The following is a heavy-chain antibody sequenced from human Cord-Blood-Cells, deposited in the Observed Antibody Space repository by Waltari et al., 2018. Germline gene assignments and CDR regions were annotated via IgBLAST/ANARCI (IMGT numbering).Heavy chain of an antibody. CDR1: GGSISSGSYY. V-gene: IGHV4-61*09. Sequence: QVQLQESGPGLVKPSQTLSLTCTVSGGSISSGSYYWSWIRQPAGKGLEWIGYIYTSGSTNSTPPLKSRVTKSVDTSKNQFPLKLSSVTAADTAVYYCARTKYSSSWYWFDPWGQGTLVTVSS. J-gene: IGHJ5*02. CDR3: ARTKYSSSWYWFDP. CDR2: IYTSGST. D-gene: IGHD6-13*01.